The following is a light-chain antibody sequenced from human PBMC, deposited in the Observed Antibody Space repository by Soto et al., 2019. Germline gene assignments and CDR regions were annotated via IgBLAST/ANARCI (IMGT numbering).Light chain of an antibody. CDR2: DAS. V-gene: IGKV3D-15*01. J-gene: IGKJ1*01. CDR1: QSVSSN. CDR3: QQYNNWPSWT. Sequence: EIVMTQSPATLSVSPGGRATLSCRASQSVSSNLAWYQQKPGQAPRLLIYDASNRATGIPARFSGSGSGTDFTLTISSLEPEDFAVYYCQQYNNWPSWTFGQGTKVDI.